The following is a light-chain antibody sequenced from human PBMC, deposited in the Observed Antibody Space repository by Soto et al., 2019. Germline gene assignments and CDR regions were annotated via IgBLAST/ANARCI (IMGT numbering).Light chain of an antibody. J-gene: IGLJ1*01. CDR3: CSYAGSYTYV. CDR1: SSDVGGYNY. CDR2: DVS. V-gene: IGLV2-11*01. Sequence: QSVLTQPRAVSGSPGQSVTISCTGTSSDVGGYNYVSWYQQHPGKGPKLMIYDVSERPSGVPDRFSGSKSGTTAPLTISGLQAEDEADYYCCSYAGSYTYVFGTGTKVTVL.